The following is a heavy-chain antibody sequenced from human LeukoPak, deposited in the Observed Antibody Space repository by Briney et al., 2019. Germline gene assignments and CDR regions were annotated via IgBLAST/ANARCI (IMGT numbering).Heavy chain of an antibody. CDR3: AREPLDYYGSGSFSQFVDS. J-gene: IGHJ4*02. D-gene: IGHD3-10*01. Sequence: QPGGSLRLSCAASGVTFSTFEVNWVRQAPGKGLEWVSFISSSASTIFYADSVKGRFTISRDNARNSLYLQMNSLRSEDTAVYYCAREPLDYYGSGSFSQFVDSWGQGTLVTVSS. CDR1: GVTFSTFE. CDR2: ISSSASTI. V-gene: IGHV3-48*03.